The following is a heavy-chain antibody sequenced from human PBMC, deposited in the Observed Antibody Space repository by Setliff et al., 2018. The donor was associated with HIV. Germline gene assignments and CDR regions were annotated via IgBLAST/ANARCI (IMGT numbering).Heavy chain of an antibody. CDR2: INPNSGGT. V-gene: IGHV1-2*06. J-gene: IGHJ3*02. CDR1: GYTFTGYY. D-gene: IGHD3-22*01. Sequence: ASVKVSCKASGYTFTGYYMHWVRQAPGQGLEWMGRINPNSGGTNYAQKFQGRVTMTRDTSISTAYMELSRLRSDDTAVYYCATWGGDSSGYPWALDIWGQGTMVTVSS. CDR3: ATWGGDSSGYPWALDI.